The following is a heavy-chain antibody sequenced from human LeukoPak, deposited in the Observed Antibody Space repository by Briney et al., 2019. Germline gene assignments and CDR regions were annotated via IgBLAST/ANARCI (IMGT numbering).Heavy chain of an antibody. CDR1: GFTFSSYG. CDR2: IWYDGSNK. Sequence: GGSLRLSCAASGFTFSSYGMHWVRQAPGKGLEWVAVIWYDGSNKYYADSVKGRFTISRDNSKNTLYLQMNSLRAEDTAVYYRARDRIAVAGLYYYYGMDVWGQGTTVTVSS. D-gene: IGHD6-19*01. CDR3: ARDRIAVAGLYYYYGMDV. V-gene: IGHV3-33*01. J-gene: IGHJ6*02.